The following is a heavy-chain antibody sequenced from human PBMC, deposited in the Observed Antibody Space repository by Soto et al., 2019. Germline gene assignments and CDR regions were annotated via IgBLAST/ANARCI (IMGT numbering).Heavy chain of an antibody. CDR1: GGSIGGYY. CDR3: ARHLLLYYYDSSGYYLRDAFAI. D-gene: IGHD3-22*01. V-gene: IGHV4-59*08. CDR2: IYYSGST. J-gene: IGHJ3*02. Sequence: SETLFLTCSVSGGSIGGYYWSWIRQPPGKGLEWIGYIYYSGSTNYNPSLKSRVTISVDTSKNQFSLKLSSVTAADTAVYYCARHLLLYYYDSSGYYLRDAFAIWGQGTMVTVSS.